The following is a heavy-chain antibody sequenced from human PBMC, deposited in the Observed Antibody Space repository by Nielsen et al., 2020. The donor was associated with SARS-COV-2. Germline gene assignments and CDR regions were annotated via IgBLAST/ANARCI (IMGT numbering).Heavy chain of an antibody. Sequence: ASVKVSCKASGYTFTSYDINWVRQATGQGLEWMGWMNPNSGNTGYAQKFQGRVTMTRDTSTSTVYMELSSLRSEDTAVYYCARVKWGYYGSGYGMDVWGQGTTVTVSS. D-gene: IGHD3-10*01. CDR2: MNPNSGNT. CDR1: GYTFTSYD. J-gene: IGHJ6*02. V-gene: IGHV1-8*01. CDR3: ARVKWGYYGSGYGMDV.